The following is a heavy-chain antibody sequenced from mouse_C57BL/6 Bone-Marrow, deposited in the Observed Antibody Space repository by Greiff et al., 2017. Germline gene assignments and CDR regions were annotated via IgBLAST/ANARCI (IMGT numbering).Heavy chain of an antibody. CDR1: GFSLRTFGLG. CDR2: IWLGDDE. D-gene: IGHD2-4*01. Sequence: LKESGPGILQLSQTLSLTGSFSGFSLRTFGLGVGWIRQPSGKGLEWLAHIWLGDDESYHQALKSRLTISKDTSNNQVFLKIANVDTADTATYYCARIDDYYPGYWGQGTTLTVSS. J-gene: IGHJ2*01. V-gene: IGHV8-8*01. CDR3: ARIDDYYPGY.